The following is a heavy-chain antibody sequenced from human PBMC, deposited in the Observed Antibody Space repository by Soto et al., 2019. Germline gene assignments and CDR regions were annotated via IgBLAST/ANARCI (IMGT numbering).Heavy chain of an antibody. CDR1: GGSFSGYY. CDR3: ARAYYDYIWGSYRPDAFDI. CDR2: INHSGST. V-gene: IGHV4-34*01. J-gene: IGHJ3*02. Sequence: SETLSLTCAVYGGSFSGYYWSWIRQPPGKGQEWNGEINHSGSTNYNPSLKSRITISVDTSKNHFSLKLSSVTAADTAVYYFARAYYDYIWGSYRPDAFDIWGQGTMVTVSS. D-gene: IGHD3-16*02.